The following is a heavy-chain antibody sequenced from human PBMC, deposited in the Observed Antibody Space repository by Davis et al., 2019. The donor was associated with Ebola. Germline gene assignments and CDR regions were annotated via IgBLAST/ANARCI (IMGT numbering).Heavy chain of an antibody. J-gene: IGHJ6*02. V-gene: IGHV3-23*01. Sequence: GESLKISCAASGFTFSSYAMSWVRQAPGKGLEWVSAISGSGGSTYYADSVKGRFTISRDNSKNTLYLQMNSLRAEDTAVYYCAKDRGLYSGYDFYYYYGMDVWGQGTTVTVSS. CDR3: AKDRGLYSGYDFYYYYGMDV. CDR1: GFTFSSYA. D-gene: IGHD5-12*01. CDR2: ISGSGGST.